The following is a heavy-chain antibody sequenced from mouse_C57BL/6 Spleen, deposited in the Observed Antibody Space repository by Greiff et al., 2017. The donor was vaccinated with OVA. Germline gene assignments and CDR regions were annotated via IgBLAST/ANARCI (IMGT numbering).Heavy chain of an antibody. J-gene: IGHJ3*01. CDR1: GFTFSDYG. D-gene: IGHD2-4*01. CDR2: ISSGSSTI. CDR3: ARVHDYDFPWCAY. V-gene: IGHV5-17*01. Sequence: EVKLMESGGGLVKPGGSLKLSCAASGFTFSDYGMHWVRQAPEKGLEWVAYISSGSSTIYYADTVKGRFTISRDNAKNTLFLQMTRLRSEDTAMYYCARVHDYDFPWCAYWGKGTLVTVSA.